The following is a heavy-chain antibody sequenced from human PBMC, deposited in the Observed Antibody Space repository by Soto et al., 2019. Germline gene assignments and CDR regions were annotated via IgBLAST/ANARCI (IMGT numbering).Heavy chain of an antibody. CDR2: ISTTGGST. CDR1: GLTFSSYA. CDR3: AKAITPKYYFDS. Sequence: GGSLRLSCAASGLTFSSYAMSWVRQAPGKGLEWVSGISTTGGSTAYADSVRGRFIISRDNSMNTLYLQMNSLSAEDTAVYYCAKAITPKYYFDSWGQGTLVTVSS. V-gene: IGHV3-23*01. D-gene: IGHD3-10*01. J-gene: IGHJ4*02.